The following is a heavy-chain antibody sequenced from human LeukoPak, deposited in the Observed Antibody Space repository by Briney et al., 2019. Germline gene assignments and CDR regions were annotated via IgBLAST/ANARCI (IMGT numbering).Heavy chain of an antibody. D-gene: IGHD3-22*01. CDR3: ARVRYYYDSSGFDY. J-gene: IGHJ4*02. Sequence: LSLTCTVSGGSISSYYWSWIRQAPGKGLEWVSYISSSGSTIYYADSVKGRFTISRDNAKNSLYLQMNSLRAEDTAVYYCARVRYYYDSSGFDYWGQGTLVTVSS. CDR2: ISSSGSTI. CDR1: GGSISSYY. V-gene: IGHV3-11*01.